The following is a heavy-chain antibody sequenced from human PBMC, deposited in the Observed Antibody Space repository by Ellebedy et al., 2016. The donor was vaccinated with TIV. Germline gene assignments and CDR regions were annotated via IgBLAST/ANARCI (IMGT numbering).Heavy chain of an antibody. D-gene: IGHD3-10*01. CDR1: GFTLSSYE. Sequence: PGGSLRLSCAASGFTLSSYEMHWVRQAPGKGLEWVSYISSSGNTIYYADSVKGRFTISRDNAKNSPYLQLNSLRAEDTAVYYCARDGYGSGNTLDDWGQGTLVTVSS. J-gene: IGHJ4*02. V-gene: IGHV3-48*03. CDR3: ARDGYGSGNTLDD. CDR2: ISSSGNTI.